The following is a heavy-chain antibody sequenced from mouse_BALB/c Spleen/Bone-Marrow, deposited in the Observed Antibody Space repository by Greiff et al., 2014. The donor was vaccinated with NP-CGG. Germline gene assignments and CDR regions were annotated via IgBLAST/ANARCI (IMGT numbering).Heavy chain of an antibody. V-gene: IGHV3-1*02. J-gene: IGHJ4*01. CDR2: IHYSGTT. CDR3: ARFAGTPYTMDY. Sequence: EVKVVESGPDLVKPSQSLSLTRTVTGYSITSDYSWHWIRQFPGNKLEWMGYIHYSGTTVYNPSLKSRISFTRDTSNNQFFLQLNSVTTEDTATYYCARFAGTPYTMDYWGQGTSVTVSS. D-gene: IGHD4-1*01. CDR1: GYSITSDYS.